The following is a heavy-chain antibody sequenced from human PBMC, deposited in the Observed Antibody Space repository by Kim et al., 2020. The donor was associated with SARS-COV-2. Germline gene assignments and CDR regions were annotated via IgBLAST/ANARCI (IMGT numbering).Heavy chain of an antibody. J-gene: IGHJ4*02. D-gene: IGHD1-7*01. CDR1: GFTFDDYA. CDR3: AKDSDWNSSMLFDY. Sequence: GGSLRLSCAASGFTFDDYAMHWVRQAPGKGLEWVSGISWNSGSIGYADSVKGRFTISRDNAKNSLYLQMNSLRAEDTALYYCAKDSDWNSSMLFDYWGQG. CDR2: ISWNSGSI. V-gene: IGHV3-9*01.